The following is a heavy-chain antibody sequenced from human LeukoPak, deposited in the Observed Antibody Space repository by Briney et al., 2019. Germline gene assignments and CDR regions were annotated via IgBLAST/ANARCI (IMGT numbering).Heavy chain of an antibody. D-gene: IGHD4-17*01. CDR3: ARDTPGGFDP. Sequence: PSETLSLTCTVSGGSISSGSYYWSWIRQPAGKGLEWIGRIYTSGSTNYNPSLKSRVTIPVDTSKNQFSLKLSSVTAADTAVYYCARDTPGGFDPWGQGTLVTVSS. J-gene: IGHJ5*02. V-gene: IGHV4-61*02. CDR2: IYTSGST. CDR1: GGSISSGSYY.